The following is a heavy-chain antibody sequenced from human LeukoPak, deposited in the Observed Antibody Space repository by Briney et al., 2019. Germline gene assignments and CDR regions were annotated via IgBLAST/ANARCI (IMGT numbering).Heavy chain of an antibody. Sequence: SGGSLTLSCAASGFTFSSYGMHWVRQAPGKGLEWVAFIRYDGSNKYYADSVKGRFTISRENSKNTLYLQMNSLRTEDTAMYYCAKGVTIFGVVIMGYFDYWGQGTLVTVSS. CDR3: AKGVTIFGVVIMGYFDY. CDR1: GFTFSSYG. J-gene: IGHJ4*02. D-gene: IGHD3-3*01. CDR2: IRYDGSNK. V-gene: IGHV3-30*02.